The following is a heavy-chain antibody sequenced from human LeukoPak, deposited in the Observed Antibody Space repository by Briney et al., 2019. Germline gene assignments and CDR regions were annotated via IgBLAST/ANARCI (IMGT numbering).Heavy chain of an antibody. J-gene: IGHJ3*02. CDR1: GFTFSSYT. Sequence: GGSLRLSCAASGFTFSSYTINWVRQAPGKGLEWVSGINWNGGSTGYADSVKGRFTISRDNAKNPLYLQMNSLRAEDTALYYCARGITMVRGVILYAFDIWGQGTVVTVSS. V-gene: IGHV3-20*04. D-gene: IGHD3-10*01. CDR3: ARGITMVRGVILYAFDI. CDR2: INWNGGST.